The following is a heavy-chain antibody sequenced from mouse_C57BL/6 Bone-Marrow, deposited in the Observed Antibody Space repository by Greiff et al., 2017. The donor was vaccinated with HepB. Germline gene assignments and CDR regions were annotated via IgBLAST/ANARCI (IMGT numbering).Heavy chain of an antibody. V-gene: IGHV1-64*01. D-gene: IGHD1-1*01. CDR1: GYTFNSYW. CDR2: IHPNSGST. CDR3: ARHYGSSYRFAY. J-gene: IGHJ3*01. Sequence: VQLQQPGAELVKPGASVKLSCKASGYTFNSYWMHWVKQRPGQGLEWIGMIHPNSGSTKYNEKFKSKATLTVDKYSSTAYMQLISLTSEDSAVYYCARHYGSSYRFAYWGQGTLVTVSA.